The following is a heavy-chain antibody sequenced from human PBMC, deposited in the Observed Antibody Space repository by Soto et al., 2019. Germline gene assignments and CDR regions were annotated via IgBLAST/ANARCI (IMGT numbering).Heavy chain of an antibody. V-gene: IGHV4-30-2*03. CDR1: GGSISSGGYS. J-gene: IGHJ4*02. D-gene: IGHD5-18*01. CDR3: ARLGYSYGYFDY. CDR2: IYYSGST. Sequence: PSETLSLTCAVFGGSISSGGYSWSWIRQPPGKGLEWIGSIYYSGSTYYNPSLKSRVTISVDTSKNQFSLKLSSVTAADTAVYYCARLGYSYGYFDYWGQGTLVTVSS.